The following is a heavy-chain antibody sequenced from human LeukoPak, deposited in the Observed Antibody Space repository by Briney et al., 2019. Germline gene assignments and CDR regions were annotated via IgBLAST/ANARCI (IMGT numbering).Heavy chain of an antibody. D-gene: IGHD3-10*02. CDR3: AELGITMIGGV. CDR1: GFAFSSYA. J-gene: IGHJ6*04. Sequence: GGSLRLSCVASGFAFSSYAIHWARQAPAKGREWVAVISYDGRDQSYADFLKGRFTISRDNSKDTVYLQMNSLRAEDTAVYYCAELGITMIGGVWGKGTTVTISS. CDR2: ISYDGRDQ. V-gene: IGHV3-30*04.